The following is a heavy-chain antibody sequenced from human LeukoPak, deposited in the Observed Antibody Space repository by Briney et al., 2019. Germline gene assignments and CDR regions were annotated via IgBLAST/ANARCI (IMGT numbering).Heavy chain of an antibody. CDR1: GFTFSSYW. J-gene: IGHJ4*02. D-gene: IGHD2-8*02. CDR2: INSDGSST. Sequence: PGGSLRPSCAASGFTFSSYWMHWVRQAPGKGLVWVSRINSDGSSTSYADSVKGRFTISRDNAKNTLYLQMNSLRAEDTAIYYCATYRQVLLPFESWGQGTLVTVSS. CDR3: ATYRQVLLPFES. V-gene: IGHV3-74*01.